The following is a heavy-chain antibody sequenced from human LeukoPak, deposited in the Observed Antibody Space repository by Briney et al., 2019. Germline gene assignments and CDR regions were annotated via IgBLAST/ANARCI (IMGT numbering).Heavy chain of an antibody. D-gene: IGHD3-10*02. CDR3: ARVALTTLDY. CDR2: ISAGSSTI. J-gene: IGHJ4*02. V-gene: IGHV3-11*04. Sequence: TGGSLRLSCAASGFTFSDYYMSWIRQAPGKGLEWVSYISAGSSTIYYADSVKGRFTISRDNAKNSLYLQMNSLRAEDTAVYYCARVALTTLDYWGQGTLVTVSS. CDR1: GFTFSDYY.